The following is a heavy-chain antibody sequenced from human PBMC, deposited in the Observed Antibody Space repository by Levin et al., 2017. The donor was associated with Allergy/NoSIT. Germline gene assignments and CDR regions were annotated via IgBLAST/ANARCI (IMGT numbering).Heavy chain of an antibody. V-gene: IGHV3-66*01. CDR2: IYSGGRR. CDR1: GFTVSSNY. Sequence: GESLKISCAASGFTVSSNYMSWVRQAPGKGLEWVSVIYSGGRRHYADSVKGRFTISRDNSKNTLYLQMNSLRAEDTAVYYCAREGEYYYGSGSYYPSHFDYWGQGTLVTVTS. D-gene: IGHD3-10*01. J-gene: IGHJ4*02. CDR3: AREGEYYYGSGSYYPSHFDY.